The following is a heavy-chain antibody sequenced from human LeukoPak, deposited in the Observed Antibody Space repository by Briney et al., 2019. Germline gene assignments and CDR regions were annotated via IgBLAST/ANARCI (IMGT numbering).Heavy chain of an antibody. V-gene: IGHV1-69*06. J-gene: IGHJ4*02. CDR3: ARLSTSGVTNDY. CDR2: IIPIFGTA. CDR1: GGTFSSYA. Sequence: SVKVSCKASGGTFSSYAISWVRQAPGQGLEWMGGIIPIFGTANYAQKFQGRVTITADKSTSTAYMELSSLRSEDTAVYYCARLSTSGVTNDYWGQGTLVTVSS. D-gene: IGHD3-10*01.